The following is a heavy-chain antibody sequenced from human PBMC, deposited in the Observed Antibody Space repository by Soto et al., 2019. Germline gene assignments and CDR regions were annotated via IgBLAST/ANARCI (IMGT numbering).Heavy chain of an antibody. J-gene: IGHJ3*01. CDR3: ARGHEVGGNSDAFDV. V-gene: IGHV1-69*12. CDR1: GGSFRREA. Sequence: QVQLVQSGAEVKKPGSSVKVSCKASGGSFRREAINWVRQAPGQGPEWMGGILPIFGTADYAQKFQGRVTFTADVSTNTAYMELSSLRFGDTAVYYCARGHEVGGNSDAFDVWGQGTMVIVSS. D-gene: IGHD2-15*01. CDR2: ILPIFGTA.